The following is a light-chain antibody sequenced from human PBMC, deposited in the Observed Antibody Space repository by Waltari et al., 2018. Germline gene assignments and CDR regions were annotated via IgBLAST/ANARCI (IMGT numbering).Light chain of an antibody. CDR3: QVWDVSTDYYV. CDR1: SIGSKN. CDR2: DDR. J-gene: IGLJ1*01. Sequence: SYVLIPPPSVSVAPGPTARITCGGKSIGSKNVNWYLHKPGQAPVLVIYDDRDRPSGIPERFSGSNSGNTATLTSSRVEAGDEADYYCQVWDVSTDYYVFGTGTKVSVL. V-gene: IGLV3-21*02.